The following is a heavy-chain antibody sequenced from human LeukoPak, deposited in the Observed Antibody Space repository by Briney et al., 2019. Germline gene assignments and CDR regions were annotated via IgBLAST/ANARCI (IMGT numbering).Heavy chain of an antibody. CDR1: GFTFSSYA. Sequence: HTGGSLRLSCAASGFTFSSYAMSWVRQAPGKGLEWVSAISDSGGSTYYADSVKGRFTISRDNSKNTLYLQMNSLRAEDTAVYYCAKDRVVVVPAESYFDYWGQGTLVTVSS. CDR3: AKDRVVVVPAESYFDY. D-gene: IGHD2-2*01. J-gene: IGHJ4*02. CDR2: ISDSGGST. V-gene: IGHV3-23*01.